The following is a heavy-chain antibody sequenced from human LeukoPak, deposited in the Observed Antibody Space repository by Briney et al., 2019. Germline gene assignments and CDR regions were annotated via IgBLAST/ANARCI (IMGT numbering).Heavy chain of an antibody. D-gene: IGHD3-22*01. V-gene: IGHV3-23*01. Sequence: GGSLTLSCAPYGLTFSSYAISCVRQAPGKGLEWVSAISGSGGSTYYADSVKVRFTISRDNSKNTLYLQMNSLRAEDTAVYYCAKDWDYYDSSGYFPGFDYCGQGTVVTVSS. CDR3: AKDWDYYDSSGYFPGFDY. CDR2: ISGSGGST. J-gene: IGHJ4*02. CDR1: GLTFSSYA.